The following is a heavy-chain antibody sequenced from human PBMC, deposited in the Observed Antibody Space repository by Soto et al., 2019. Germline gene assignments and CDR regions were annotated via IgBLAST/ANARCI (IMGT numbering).Heavy chain of an antibody. J-gene: IGHJ5*02. V-gene: IGHV3-23*01. Sequence: GGSLRLSCAASGFTFSSYAMSWVRQAPGKGLEWVSAISGSGGSTYYADSVKGRFTISRDNSKNTLYLQMNSLRAEDTAVYYCAKDLGYCISTSCYPWFDPWGQGTLVTVSS. D-gene: IGHD2-2*01. CDR1: GFTFSSYA. CDR2: ISGSGGST. CDR3: AKDLGYCISTSCYPWFDP.